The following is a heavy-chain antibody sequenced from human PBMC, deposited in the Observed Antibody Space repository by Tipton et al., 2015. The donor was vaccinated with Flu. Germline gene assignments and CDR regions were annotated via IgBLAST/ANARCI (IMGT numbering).Heavy chain of an antibody. CDR1: GFTFSDYW. V-gene: IGHV4-38-2*01. J-gene: IGHJ4*02. D-gene: IGHD3-10*02. CDR3: ARLSYYDVDLKNFYFDY. CDR2: MYPSGTT. Sequence: LRLSCAASGFTFSDYWMSWVRQPPGKRLELIGSMYPSGTTYYNPSLKSRVTISVDTSKSQFSLKLRSVTAADTAVYYCARLSYYDVDLKNFYFDYWGQGAQVTVSS.